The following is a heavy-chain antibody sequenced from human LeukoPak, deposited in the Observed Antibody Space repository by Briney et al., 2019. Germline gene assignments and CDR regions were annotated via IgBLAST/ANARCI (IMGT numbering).Heavy chain of an antibody. V-gene: IGHV4-38-2*01. CDR3: ARVDYILDY. CDR1: GYSISSGYH. CDR2: IYRSGSA. J-gene: IGHJ4*02. Sequence: SGTLSLTCAVSGYSISSGYHWAWIRQPPGKGVEWIGSIYRSGSAYYNPSLKSRVTISVDTSKNQFSLRVTSVTAADTAVYYCARVDYILDYWGQGTLVTVSS. D-gene: IGHD4-11*01.